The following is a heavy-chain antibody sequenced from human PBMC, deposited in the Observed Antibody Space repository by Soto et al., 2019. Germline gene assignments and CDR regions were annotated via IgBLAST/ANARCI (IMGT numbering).Heavy chain of an antibody. CDR2: IYHSGST. CDR3: ARYSPPKKSYDSNPGWFDP. V-gene: IGHV4-30-2*02. CDR1: GGSISSGGSS. D-gene: IGHD3-22*01. Sequence: SETLSLTCAVSGGSISSGGSSRSWIRQPPGKGLEWIGYIYHSGSTYYNPSLKSRVTISIDRSKNQFSLSLSSVTAADTAIYFCARYSPPKKSYDSNPGWFDPWGQGTLVTGSS. J-gene: IGHJ5*02.